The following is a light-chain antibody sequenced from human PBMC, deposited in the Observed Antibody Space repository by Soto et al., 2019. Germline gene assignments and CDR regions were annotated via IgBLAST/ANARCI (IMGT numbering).Light chain of an antibody. Sequence: EIELTQSPATLSVSPGERATLSCRTSQSVGSNLAWYQQKPGQAPRLLMYGAFIRAPGFPVRFRGTGSGAEVTLTISSLQSEDGALYYCQQYDKWPYTFGQGTNLEIK. CDR2: GAF. CDR3: QQYDKWPYT. CDR1: QSVGSN. J-gene: IGKJ2*01. V-gene: IGKV3-15*01.